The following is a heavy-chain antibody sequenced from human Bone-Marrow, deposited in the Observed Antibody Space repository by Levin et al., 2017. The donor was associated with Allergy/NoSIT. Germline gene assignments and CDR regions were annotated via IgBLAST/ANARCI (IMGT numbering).Heavy chain of an antibody. Sequence: GGSLRLSCKASGGRFSNYAISWVRQAPGQGLEWMGGIIPAFGSTNYAQKFQGRVTIIADESTSTAYMELRSLKSEDTAVYYCARARDGYYGSGSFDFWGQGTLLTVSS. CDR3: ARARDGYYGSGSFDF. J-gene: IGHJ4*02. D-gene: IGHD3-10*01. V-gene: IGHV1-69*01. CDR2: IIPAFGST. CDR1: GGRFSNYA.